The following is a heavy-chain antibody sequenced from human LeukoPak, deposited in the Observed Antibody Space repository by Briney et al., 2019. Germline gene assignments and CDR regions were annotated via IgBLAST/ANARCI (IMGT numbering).Heavy chain of an antibody. CDR3: ARVGIVGATYPFDY. CDR2: IYYSGST. V-gene: IGHV4-59*01. D-gene: IGHD1-26*01. J-gene: IGHJ4*02. Sequence: PSETLSLTCTVSGGSIISYYWSWIRQPPGKGLEWIGYIYYSGSTNYNPSLKSRVTISVDTSKNQFSLKLSSVTAADTAVYYCARVGIVGATYPFDYWGQGTLVTVSS. CDR1: GGSIISYY.